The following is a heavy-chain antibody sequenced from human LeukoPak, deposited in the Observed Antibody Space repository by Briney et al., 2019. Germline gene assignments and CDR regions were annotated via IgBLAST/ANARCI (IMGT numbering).Heavy chain of an antibody. CDR2: IYSDVRRI. J-gene: IGHJ4*02. V-gene: IGHV3-74*03. D-gene: IGHD2-21*01. CDR1: GFTFSDYW. Sequence: GGSLRLSCAASGFTFSDYWMHWVRQAPGKGLEWVARIYSDVRRIKYADSVKGRFTISRDNDENTLYLQMNALRVKDTAVYYCATSPVISRDWGQGTLVTVSS. CDR3: ATSPVISRD.